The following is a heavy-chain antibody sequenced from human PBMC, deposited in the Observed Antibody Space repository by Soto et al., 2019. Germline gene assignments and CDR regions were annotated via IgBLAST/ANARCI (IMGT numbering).Heavy chain of an antibody. V-gene: IGHV4-39*01. CDR1: GGSISSSSYY. CDR2: IYYSGST. D-gene: IGHD3-10*01. CDR3: ARWFGELLFDY. J-gene: IGHJ4*02. Sequence: PSETLSLTCTVSGGSISSSSYYWGWIRQPPGKGLEWIGSIYYSGSTYYNPSLKSRVTISVDTSKNQFSLKLSSVTAADTAVYYCARWFGELLFDYWGQGTLVNVSS.